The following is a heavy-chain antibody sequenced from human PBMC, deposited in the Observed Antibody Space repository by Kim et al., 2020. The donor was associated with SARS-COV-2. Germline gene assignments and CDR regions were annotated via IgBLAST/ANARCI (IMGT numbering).Heavy chain of an antibody. CDR1: GGSISSYY. J-gene: IGHJ4*02. Sequence: SETLSLTCTVSGGSISSYYWSWIRQPPGKGLEWIGYIYYSGSTNYKPSLKSRVTISVDTSKNQFSLKLSSVTAADTAVYYCARERGDYKGLYDYWGQGTLVTVSS. CDR2: IYYSGST. D-gene: IGHD4-17*01. CDR3: ARERGDYKGLYDY. V-gene: IGHV4-59*13.